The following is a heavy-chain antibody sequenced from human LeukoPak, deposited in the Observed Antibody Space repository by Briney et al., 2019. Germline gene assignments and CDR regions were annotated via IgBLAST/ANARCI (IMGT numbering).Heavy chain of an antibody. J-gene: IGHJ4*02. D-gene: IGHD1-1*01. CDR3: ARMSRRSRSLDY. CDR2: MNPNSGNT. Sequence: ASVTVSCKASGYTFTSYDINWVRQATGQGLEWMGWMNPNSGNTGYAQKFQGRVTMTRNTSIGTAYMELSSLRSEDTAVYYCARMSRRSRSLDYWGQGTLVTVSS. V-gene: IGHV1-8*01. CDR1: GYTFTSYD.